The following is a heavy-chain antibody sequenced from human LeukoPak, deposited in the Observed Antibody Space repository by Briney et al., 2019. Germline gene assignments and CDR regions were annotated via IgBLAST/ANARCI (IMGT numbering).Heavy chain of an antibody. D-gene: IGHD3-3*01. Sequence: SETLSLTCTVSGGSISSYYWSWIRQPPGKGLEWTGYIYYSGSTNYNPSLKSRATISVDTSKNQFSLKLSSVTAADTAVYYCATAIFGVEFDYWGQGTLVTVSS. J-gene: IGHJ4*02. CDR3: ATAIFGVEFDY. CDR1: GGSISSYY. CDR2: IYYSGST. V-gene: IGHV4-59*01.